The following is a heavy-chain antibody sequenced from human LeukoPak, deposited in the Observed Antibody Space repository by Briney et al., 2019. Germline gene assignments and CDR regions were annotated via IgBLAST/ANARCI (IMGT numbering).Heavy chain of an antibody. CDR2: IYYSGST. D-gene: IGHD3-10*01. V-gene: IGHV4-59*08. Sequence: SETLSLTCTVSGGSISSYYWSWIRQPPGKGLEWIGYIYYSGSTNYNPSLKSRVTMSVDTSKNQFSLKLSSVTAADTAVYYCARHYNSGTYPLDYWGQGTLVTVSS. CDR1: GGSISSYY. CDR3: ARHYNSGTYPLDY. J-gene: IGHJ4*02.